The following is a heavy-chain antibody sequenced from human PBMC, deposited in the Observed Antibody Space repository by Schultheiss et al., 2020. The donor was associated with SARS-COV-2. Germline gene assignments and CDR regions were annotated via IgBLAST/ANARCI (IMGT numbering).Heavy chain of an antibody. CDR3: ARVSGYYYDSSGRVDDAFDI. V-gene: IGHV3-30*03. J-gene: IGHJ3*02. CDR2: ISYDGTNK. Sequence: GESLKISCAASGFTFSSYSMNWVRQAPGKGLEWVAVISYDGTNKYYADSVKGRFTISRDNSKNTLYLQMNSLRAEDTAVYYCARVSGYYYDSSGRVDDAFDIWGQGTMVTVS. CDR1: GFTFSSYS. D-gene: IGHD3-22*01.